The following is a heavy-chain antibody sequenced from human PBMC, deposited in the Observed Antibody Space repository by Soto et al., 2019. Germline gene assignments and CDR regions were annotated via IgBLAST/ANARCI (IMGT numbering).Heavy chain of an antibody. CDR2: IYYSGHT. CDR1: GGSMSRYY. D-gene: IGHD1-1*01. J-gene: IGHJ6*02. V-gene: IGHV4-59*01. Sequence: PSETLSLTCTVSGGSMSRYYWSWIRQPPGKGLEWIGYIYYSGHTNHNPSLKSRVTISVDTSKNQFSLKLTSVTAADTAVYYCARGLATTEMDVWGQGTTVTVSS. CDR3: ARGLATTEMDV.